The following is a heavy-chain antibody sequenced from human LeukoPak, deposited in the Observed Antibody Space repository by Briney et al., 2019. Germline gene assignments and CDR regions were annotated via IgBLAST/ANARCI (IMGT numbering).Heavy chain of an antibody. D-gene: IGHD2-2*01. Sequence: SETLSLTCAVYGGSFSGYYWSWIRQPPEKGLEWIGEINHSGSTNYNPSLKSRVTISVDTSKNQFSLKLSSVTAADTAVYYCARQIGYCSSTSCYDWEYYYYYGMDVWGQGTTVTVSS. CDR1: GGSFSGYY. CDR2: INHSGST. CDR3: ARQIGYCSSTSCYDWEYYYYYGMDV. J-gene: IGHJ6*02. V-gene: IGHV4-34*01.